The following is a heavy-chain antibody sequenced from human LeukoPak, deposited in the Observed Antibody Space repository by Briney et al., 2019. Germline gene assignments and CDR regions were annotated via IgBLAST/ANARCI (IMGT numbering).Heavy chain of an antibody. CDR2: ISSTSSYI. D-gene: IGHD5/OR15-5a*01. J-gene: IGHJ4*02. CDR1: GFTFSSYS. V-gene: IGHV3-21*01. CDR3: ARVSTNYFDY. Sequence: GGSLRLSCTASGFTFSSYSMTWVRQAPGKGLEWVSSISSTSSYIYYGDSMKGRFIISRDNAKNSLDLQMNSLRAEDTAIYYCARVSTNYFDYWGEGALVTVSS.